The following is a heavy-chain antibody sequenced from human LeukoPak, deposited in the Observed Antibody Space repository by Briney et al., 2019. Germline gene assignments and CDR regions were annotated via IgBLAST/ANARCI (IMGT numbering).Heavy chain of an antibody. CDR2: INHSGST. D-gene: IGHD4-17*01. V-gene: IGHV4-34*01. CDR1: GGSFSGYY. Sequence: KPSETLSLTCAVYGGSFSGYYWSWIRQPPGKGLGWIGEINHSGSTNYNPSLKSRVTISVDTSKNQFSLKLSSVTAADTAVYYCARTVRGSTVTTNYWGQGTLVTVSS. J-gene: IGHJ4*02. CDR3: ARTVRGSTVTTNY.